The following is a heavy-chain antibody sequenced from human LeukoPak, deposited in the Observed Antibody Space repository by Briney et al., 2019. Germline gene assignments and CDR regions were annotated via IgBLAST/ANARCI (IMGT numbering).Heavy chain of an antibody. CDR1: GGSISSYY. CDR3: ARVESGYGDYLHTALAEYFQH. CDR2: IYYSWST. V-gene: IGHV4-59*01. D-gene: IGHD4-17*01. Sequence: SETLSLTCTVSGGSISSYYWSWIRQPPGKGLEWIGYIYYSWSTNYNPSLKSRVTISVDTSKNPFSLKLSSVTAADTAVYYCARVESGYGDYLHTALAEYFQHWGQGTLVTVSS. J-gene: IGHJ1*01.